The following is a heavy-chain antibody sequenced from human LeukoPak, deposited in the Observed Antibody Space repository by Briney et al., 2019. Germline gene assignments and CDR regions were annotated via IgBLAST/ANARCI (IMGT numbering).Heavy chain of an antibody. Sequence: ASVKVSCKASGYTFTSYGISWVRQPPGPGLEWMGWISAYNGNTNYAQKLQVRVTMTTDTSTSTAYMELRSLRSDDTAVYYCARDDLTSSASKNWFDPWGQGTLVTVSS. CDR1: GYTFTSYG. D-gene: IGHD2-2*01. CDR3: ARDDLTSSASKNWFDP. CDR2: ISAYNGNT. V-gene: IGHV1-18*01. J-gene: IGHJ5*02.